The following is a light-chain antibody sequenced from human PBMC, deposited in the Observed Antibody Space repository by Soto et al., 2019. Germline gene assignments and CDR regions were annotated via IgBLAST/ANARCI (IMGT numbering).Light chain of an antibody. CDR1: SSNIGINA. J-gene: IGLJ3*02. Sequence: QSVLTQPPSVSEAPRQRVTISCSGSSSNIGINAVNWYQQLPGKAPKLLIYSDDLVPSGISDRFSGSKSGTSASLAISGLQSEDEADYYCVVWDDTLNGWVFGGGTKVTVL. CDR2: SDD. CDR3: VVWDDTLNGWV. V-gene: IGLV1-36*01.